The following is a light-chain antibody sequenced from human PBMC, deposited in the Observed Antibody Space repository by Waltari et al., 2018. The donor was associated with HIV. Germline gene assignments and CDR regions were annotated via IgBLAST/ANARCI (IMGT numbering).Light chain of an antibody. CDR1: SSNIGSNS. V-gene: IGLV1-47*01. J-gene: IGLJ3*02. CDR3: AAWDDSLSGWV. Sequence: QSVLTQPPSASGTPGQRVTISCSGSSSNIGSNSVYWYQQLPGTAPKLLIYRNNQRPSGVPDRFSGSKSGTSASLAISGIRSEDEADYYCAAWDDSLSGWVFGGGTKLTVL. CDR2: RNN.